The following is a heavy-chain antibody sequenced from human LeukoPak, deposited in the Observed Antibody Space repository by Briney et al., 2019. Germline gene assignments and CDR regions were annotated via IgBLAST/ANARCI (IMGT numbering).Heavy chain of an antibody. Sequence: ASVKVSCKASGGTFSSYAISWVRQAPGQGLEWMGGIIPIFGTANYAQKFQGRVTITAEKSTSTAYMELSSLTTEETAVYYCASLGSSGWNWFDPWGQGTLVTVSS. CDR2: IIPIFGTA. J-gene: IGHJ5*02. CDR1: GGTFSSYA. D-gene: IGHD6-19*01. CDR3: ASLGSSGWNWFDP. V-gene: IGHV1-69*06.